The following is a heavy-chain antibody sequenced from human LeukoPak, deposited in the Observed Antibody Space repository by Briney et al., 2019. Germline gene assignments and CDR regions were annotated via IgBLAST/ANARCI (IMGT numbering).Heavy chain of an antibody. V-gene: IGHV4-39*01. Sequence: SETLSLTYTVSGGSISSSSYYWGWIRQPPGKGLEWIGSIYYSGSTYYNPSLKSRVTISVDTSKNQFSLKLSSVTAADTAVYYCARRARWFGESGMDYWGQGTLVTVSS. CDR3: ARRARWFGESGMDY. CDR1: GGSISSSSYY. D-gene: IGHD3-10*01. CDR2: IYYSGST. J-gene: IGHJ4*02.